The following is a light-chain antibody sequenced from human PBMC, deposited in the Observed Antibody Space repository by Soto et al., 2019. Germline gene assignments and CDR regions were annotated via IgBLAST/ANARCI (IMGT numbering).Light chain of an antibody. CDR2: EVS. CDR3: SSHADNYNWV. CDR1: SSDVGGYNY. J-gene: IGLJ3*02. Sequence: QSVLTQPPSAPGSPGQSVTISCTGSSSDVGGYNYVSWYQHHPGKAPKLILYEVSERPSGVPDRFSGSKSGNTASLTVSGLQAEDEADYYCSSHADNYNWVFGGGTKLTVL. V-gene: IGLV2-8*01.